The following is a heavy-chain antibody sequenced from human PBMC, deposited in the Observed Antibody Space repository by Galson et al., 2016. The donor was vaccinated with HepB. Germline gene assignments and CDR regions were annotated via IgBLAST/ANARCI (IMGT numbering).Heavy chain of an antibody. CDR2: IDHSGNT. V-gene: IGHV4-34*01. CDR1: GGSFSGYY. Sequence: SETLSLTCAVSGGSFSGYYWSWIRQPPGKGLEWIGEIDHSGNTNHNSSLKSRVNLSVETSKNQVSLNLSSVTAADTAGYFCARTGAYYYDRSGYRLDYWGQGTLVTVSS. CDR3: ARTGAYYYDRSGYRLDY. D-gene: IGHD3-22*01. J-gene: IGHJ4*02.